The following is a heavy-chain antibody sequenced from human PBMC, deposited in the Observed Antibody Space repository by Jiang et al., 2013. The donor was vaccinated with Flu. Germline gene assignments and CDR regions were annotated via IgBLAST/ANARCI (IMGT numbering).Heavy chain of an antibody. D-gene: IGHD2/OR15-2a*01. Sequence: LLKPSETLSLTCAVYGESFSGYYWSWIRQPPGKGLEWIGEINHSGSSNYNPSLESRVTISVDTSRNQFSLKLTSVTAADTAVYYCARGNIVIPDLNYYYGLDVWGRGTTVTVSS. CDR1: GESFSGYY. V-gene: IGHV4-34*01. J-gene: IGHJ6*04. CDR3: ARGNIVIPDLNYYYGLDV. CDR2: INHSGSS.